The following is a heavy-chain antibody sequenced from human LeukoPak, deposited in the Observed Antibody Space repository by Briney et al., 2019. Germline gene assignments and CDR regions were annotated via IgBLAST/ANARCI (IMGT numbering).Heavy chain of an antibody. D-gene: IGHD1-7*01. V-gene: IGHV3-7*01. CDR3: ARLGDLRGTTKGSDY. CDR1: GFTFTTYW. Sequence: PGESLRLSCAASGFTFTTYWMSWVRQAPGKGLEWVANIKRDGTEKYYVDSVKGRFTISRDNAKNSLSLQMNNLRAEDTAVYYCARLGDLRGTTKGSDYWGQGTLVTVSS. CDR2: IKRDGTEK. J-gene: IGHJ4*02.